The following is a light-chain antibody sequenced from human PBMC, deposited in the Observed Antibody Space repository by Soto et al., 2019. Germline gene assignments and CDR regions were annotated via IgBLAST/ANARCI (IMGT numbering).Light chain of an antibody. CDR1: ERVTDY. CDR3: QQRSNWPWT. CDR2: DVS. J-gene: IGKJ1*01. Sequence: LVFTQSPTTLSLSTGERGALSCGASERVTDYLAWYQQKPGQAPTLLVYDVSNRAAGIPTRFSGGGSGTDFTLTISNVEPEDFAIYYCQQRSNWPWTFGQGTKVDIK. V-gene: IGKV3-11*01.